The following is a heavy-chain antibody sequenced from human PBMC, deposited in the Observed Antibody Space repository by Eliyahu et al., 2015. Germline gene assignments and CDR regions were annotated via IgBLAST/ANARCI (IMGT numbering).Heavy chain of an antibody. Sequence: QVQLQESGPGLVKPSETLSLTCTVSGGSVSSGSYYWSWIRQPPGKGLEWIGYIYYSGSTNYNPSLKSRVTISVDTSKNQFSLKLSSVTAADTAVYYCARVGRTGTHYWGQGTLVTVSS. J-gene: IGHJ4*02. CDR3: ARVGRTGTHY. CDR1: GGSVSSGSYY. V-gene: IGHV4-61*01. CDR2: IYYSGST. D-gene: IGHD1-1*01.